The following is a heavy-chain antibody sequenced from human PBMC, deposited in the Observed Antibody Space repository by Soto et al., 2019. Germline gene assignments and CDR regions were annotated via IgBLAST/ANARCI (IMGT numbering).Heavy chain of an antibody. D-gene: IGHD2-2*02. Sequence: SETLSLTCAVYGGPFSGYYWSWIRQPPGKGLEWIGEINHSGSTNYNPSLKSRVTISVDTSKNQFSLKLSSVTAADTAVYYCARFVPAAIAERVGMDVWGQGTTVTVSS. CDR3: ARFVPAAIAERVGMDV. CDR2: INHSGST. CDR1: GGPFSGYY. J-gene: IGHJ6*02. V-gene: IGHV4-34*01.